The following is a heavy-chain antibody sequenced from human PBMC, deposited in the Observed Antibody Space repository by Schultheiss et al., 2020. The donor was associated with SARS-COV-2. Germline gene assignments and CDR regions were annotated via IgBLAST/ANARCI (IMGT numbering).Heavy chain of an antibody. D-gene: IGHD3-22*01. V-gene: IGHV4-4*07. CDR1: GGSISSYY. J-gene: IGHJ4*02. CDR2: ISASGST. CDR3: ARTVGDSSGYRFDY. Sequence: SETLSLTCTVSGGSISSYYWSWIRQPAGKGLEWIGHISASGSTNYNPSLKSRVTMSVDTSKNQFSLNLSSVTAADTAVYYCARTVGDSSGYRFDYWGQGTLVTVSS.